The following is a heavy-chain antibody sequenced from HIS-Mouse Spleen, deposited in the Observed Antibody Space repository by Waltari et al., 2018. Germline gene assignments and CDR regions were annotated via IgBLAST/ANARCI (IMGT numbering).Heavy chain of an antibody. D-gene: IGHD2-8*01. J-gene: IGHJ3*02. CDR1: GYTFTGYY. CDR2: INPNSGGT. Sequence: QVQLVQSGAEVKKPGASVKVSCKASGYTFTGYYMHWVRQAPGQGLEWMGWINPNSGGTNYAQKFQGRVTMTRDTSISTAYMELSRLRSDDTAVYYCARDYCTNGVCYTSAFDIWGQGTMVTVSS. CDR3: ARDYCTNGVCYTSAFDI. V-gene: IGHV1-2*02.